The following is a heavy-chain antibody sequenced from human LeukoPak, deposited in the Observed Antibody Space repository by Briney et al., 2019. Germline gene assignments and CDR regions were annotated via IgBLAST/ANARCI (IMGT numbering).Heavy chain of an antibody. Sequence: GESLKISCRASGYSFTSYWIGWVRHMPGKGLEWMGIIDPSDSETRYTPSFQGQVTISVDKSLTTAYLQWNSLKASDTAMYYCARQTAMGRSGDYWGQGTLVTVSS. CDR3: ARQTAMGRSGDY. D-gene: IGHD7-27*01. J-gene: IGHJ4*02. CDR2: IDPSDSET. CDR1: GYSFTSYW. V-gene: IGHV5-51*01.